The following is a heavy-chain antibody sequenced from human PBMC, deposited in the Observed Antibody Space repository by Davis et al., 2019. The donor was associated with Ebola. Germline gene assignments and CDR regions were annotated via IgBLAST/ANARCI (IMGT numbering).Heavy chain of an antibody. CDR2: ISSSSSYI. D-gene: IGHD2-8*02. V-gene: IGHV3-21*04. J-gene: IGHJ4*02. Sequence: GESLKISCAASGFTFSSYSMNWVRQAPGKGLEWVSSISSSSSYIYYADSVKGRFTISRDNAKNSLYLQMNSLRAEDTAVYYCAKPSSVVVYATPFDYWGQGTLVTVSS. CDR1: GFTFSSYS. CDR3: AKPSSVVVYATPFDY.